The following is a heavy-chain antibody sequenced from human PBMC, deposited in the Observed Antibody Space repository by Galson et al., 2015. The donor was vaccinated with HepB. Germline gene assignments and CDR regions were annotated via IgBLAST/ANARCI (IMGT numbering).Heavy chain of an antibody. CDR1: GFTFSSYW. CDR2: IKQDGSEK. V-gene: IGHV3-7*03. CDR3: ARAPGDPLYYYGMDV. J-gene: IGHJ6*02. Sequence: SLRLSCAASGFTFSSYWMSWVRQAPGKGLEWVANIKQDGSEKYYVDSVKGRFTISRDNAKNSLYLQMNSLRAEDTAVYYCARAPGDPLYYYGMDVWCQGTTVTVSS.